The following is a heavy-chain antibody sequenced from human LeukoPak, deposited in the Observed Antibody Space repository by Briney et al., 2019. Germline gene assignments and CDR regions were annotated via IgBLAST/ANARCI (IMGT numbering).Heavy chain of an antibody. CDR3: ARVEGYCSSTSCYDGYYMDV. Sequence: GASVKVSCKASGGTFSSYAISWVRQAPGQGLEWMGWINPNSGGTNYAQKFQGRVTMTRDTSISTAYMELSRLRSDDTAVYYCARVEGYCSSTSCYDGYYMDVWGKGTTVTISS. D-gene: IGHD2-2*01. J-gene: IGHJ6*03. V-gene: IGHV1-2*02. CDR1: GGTFSSYA. CDR2: INPNSGGT.